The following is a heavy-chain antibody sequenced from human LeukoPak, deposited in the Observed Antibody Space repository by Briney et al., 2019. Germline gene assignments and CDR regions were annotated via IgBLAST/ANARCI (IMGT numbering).Heavy chain of an antibody. CDR1: GYTFTGYY. CDR3: ARRLGRKFGERFYYYHYMDV. D-gene: IGHD3-10*01. V-gene: IGHV1-2*02. CDR2: INPNSGGT. J-gene: IGHJ6*03. Sequence: GASVKVSCKASGYTFTGYYMHWVRQAPGQGLEWMGWINPNSGGTNYAQKFQGRVTMTRDTSISTAYMELSRLRSDDTAVYYCARRLGRKFGERFYYYHYMDVWDKGTTVTISS.